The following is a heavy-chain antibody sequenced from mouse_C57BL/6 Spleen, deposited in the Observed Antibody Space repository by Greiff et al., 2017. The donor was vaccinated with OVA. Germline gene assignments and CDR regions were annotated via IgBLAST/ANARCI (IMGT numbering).Heavy chain of an antibody. D-gene: IGHD2-10*01. V-gene: IGHV3-6*01. Sequence: EVQLVESGPGLVKPSQSLSLTCSVTGYSITSGYYWNWIRQFPGNKLEWMGYISYDGSNNYNPSLKNRISITRDTSKNLFFLKLNSVPTEDTATYYCARVGAYYGNYFWFAYWGQGTLVTVSA. CDR3: ARVGAYYGNYFWFAY. J-gene: IGHJ3*01. CDR2: ISYDGSN. CDR1: GYSITSGYY.